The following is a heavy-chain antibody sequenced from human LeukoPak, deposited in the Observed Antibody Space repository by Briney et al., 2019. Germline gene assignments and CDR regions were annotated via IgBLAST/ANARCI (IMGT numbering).Heavy chain of an antibody. CDR1: GGSVSSGGHS. CDR3: ARTNDFWSGPTLDV. D-gene: IGHD3-3*01. CDR2: IYHGGSGST. V-gene: IGHV4-30-2*01. J-gene: IGHJ6*02. Sequence: PSETLSLTCTVSGGSVSSGGHSWSWIRQPPGKGLEWIGYIYHGGSGSTYYNPSLKGRVTISIDESKNQFSLKLNSVTAADTAVYYCARTNDFWSGPTLDVWGQGTTVTVSS.